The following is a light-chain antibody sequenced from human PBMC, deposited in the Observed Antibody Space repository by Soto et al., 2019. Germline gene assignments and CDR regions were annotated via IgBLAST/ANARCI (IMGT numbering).Light chain of an antibody. Sequence: EIVLTLSRGTLSLSPGERATLSCRPSQSVSSNYLAWSKQKNGQAPRLLIYGASSRATGIPDRFSGSGSGTDLTINISRLEPEDCEVDDCHQSGSSPYTFCQGTKVDIK. CDR2: GAS. CDR1: QSVSSNY. CDR3: HQSGSSPYT. V-gene: IGKV3-20*01. J-gene: IGKJ2*01.